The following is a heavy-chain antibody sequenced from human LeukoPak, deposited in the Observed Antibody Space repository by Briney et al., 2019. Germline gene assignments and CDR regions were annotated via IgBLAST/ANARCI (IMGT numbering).Heavy chain of an antibody. D-gene: IGHD1-26*01. Sequence: SETLSLTCTVSGVSITSSSYYWGWIRQPPEKGPEWIGSIHYGANTYRNPSLKSRVTISMDTSKNHFSLSLSSVTAADTAVYYCARNDAKIVTVDYWGQGTLVTVSS. CDR3: ARNDAKIVTVDY. J-gene: IGHJ4*02. CDR1: GVSITSSSYY. CDR2: IHYGANT. V-gene: IGHV4-39*02.